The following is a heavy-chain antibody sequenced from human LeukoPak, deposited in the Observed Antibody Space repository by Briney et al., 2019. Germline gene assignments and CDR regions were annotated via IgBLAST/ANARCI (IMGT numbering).Heavy chain of an antibody. CDR1: GFTVSTNY. V-gene: IGHV3-66*01. CDR3: ARDRYGDYFDY. Sequence: GGSLRLSCAASGFTVSTNYMSWVRQAPGKGLEWVSVIHSGGSTDYADSVKGRFTISRDNSKNTLYLQMNSLRAEDRAVYYCARDRYGDYFDYWGQGTRVTVSS. D-gene: IGHD4-17*01. J-gene: IGHJ4*02. CDR2: IHSGGST.